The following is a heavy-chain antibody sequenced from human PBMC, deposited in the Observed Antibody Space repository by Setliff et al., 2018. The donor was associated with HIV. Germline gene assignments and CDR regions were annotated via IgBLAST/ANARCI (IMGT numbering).Heavy chain of an antibody. V-gene: IGHV4-34*01. CDR3: ALLEVPLIEGISPAL. J-gene: IGHJ4*02. D-gene: IGHD3-22*01. CDR2: VNDSGST. CDR1: GVSVSGTAYY. Sequence: SETLSLTCTVSGVSVSGTAYYWAWIRQPPGRGLEWIGEVNDSGSTNFYPSLKSRVTISIDTSTNQFSLNLTSVTAADTALYYCALLEVPLIEGISPALWGQGTLVTVSS.